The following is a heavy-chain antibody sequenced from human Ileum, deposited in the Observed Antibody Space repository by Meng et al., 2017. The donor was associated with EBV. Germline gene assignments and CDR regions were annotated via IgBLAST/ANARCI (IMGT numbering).Heavy chain of an antibody. D-gene: IGHD3-22*01. V-gene: IGHV4-28*01. J-gene: IGHJ4*02. CDR2: IYYSGST. CDR3: ARNVPGTSAYYD. Sequence: LQGWGPGQVQPSNTLSLSCAVSGYSISSTNWWGWIRQPPGKGLEWIGYIYYSGSTSYNPSLKSRVTMSVDTSKNQFSLNLNSVTAVDTAVYYCARNVPGTSAYYDWGQGTLVTVSS. CDR1: GYSISSTNW.